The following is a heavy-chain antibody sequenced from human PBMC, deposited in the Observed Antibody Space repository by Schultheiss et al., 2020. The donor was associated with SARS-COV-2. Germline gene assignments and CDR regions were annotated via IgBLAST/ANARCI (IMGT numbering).Heavy chain of an antibody. D-gene: IGHD1-26*01. V-gene: IGHV3-30*03. Sequence: GGSLRLSCAASGFTFSSYGMHWVRQAPGKGLEWVAVISYDGSNKYYADSVKGRFTISRDNSKNTLYLQMNSLRAEDTAVYYCARDRENYFDYWGQGTLVTVSS. CDR3: ARDRENYFDY. J-gene: IGHJ4*02. CDR1: GFTFSSYG. CDR2: ISYDGSNK.